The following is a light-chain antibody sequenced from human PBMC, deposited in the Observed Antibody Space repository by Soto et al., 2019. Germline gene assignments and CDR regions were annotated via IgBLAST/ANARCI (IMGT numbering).Light chain of an antibody. V-gene: IGKV1-12*01. Sequence: DIQMTQSPSSVSASVGARVTITCRASQDVSTWLAWYQHKPGKAPNLLIHDTSILQSGVPSRFSGSGSGTEFTLTISSLQPEDFATYYCQQAHSFPLTFGGGTKVDIK. CDR1: QDVSTW. CDR3: QQAHSFPLT. CDR2: DTS. J-gene: IGKJ4*01.